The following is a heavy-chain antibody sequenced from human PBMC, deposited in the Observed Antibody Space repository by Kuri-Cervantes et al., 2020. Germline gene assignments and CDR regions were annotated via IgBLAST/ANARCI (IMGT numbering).Heavy chain of an antibody. CDR2: IKQDGSEK. Sequence: GESLKISCAASGFTFSSYSMNWVRQAPGKGLEWVANIKQDGSEKYYVDSVKGRFTISRDNAKNSLYLQMNSLRAEDTAVYYCAGSGYDYYFDYWGQGTLVTVSS. D-gene: IGHD5-12*01. V-gene: IGHV3-7*01. J-gene: IGHJ4*02. CDR1: GFTFSSYS. CDR3: AGSGYDYYFDY.